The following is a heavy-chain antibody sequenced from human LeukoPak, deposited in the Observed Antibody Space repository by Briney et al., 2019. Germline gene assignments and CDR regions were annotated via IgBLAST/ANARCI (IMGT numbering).Heavy chain of an antibody. CDR2: INHSGST. CDR3: ARGGLTTVTHDFDY. J-gene: IGHJ4*02. CDR1: GGSFSGYY. D-gene: IGHD4-17*01. Sequence: SEALSLTCAVYGGSFSGYYWSWIRQPPGKGLEWIGEINHSGSTNYNPSLKSRVTISVDTSKNQFSLKLSSVTAADTAVYYCARGGLTTVTHDFDYWGQGTLVTVSS. V-gene: IGHV4-34*01.